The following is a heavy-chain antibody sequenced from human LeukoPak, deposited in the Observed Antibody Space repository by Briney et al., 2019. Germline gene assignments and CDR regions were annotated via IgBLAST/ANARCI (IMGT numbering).Heavy chain of an antibody. CDR2: ISSSSTSI. D-gene: IGHD2-21*01. V-gene: IGHV3-21*01. CDR1: GFLFSDFIDHT. Sequence: GGSLRLSCADSGFLFSDFIDHTMVWVRQAPGKGLELVSYISSSSTSISYADSVRGRFSISRDNAQRSLYLHMNSLRDEDTAVYYCAREFSVVGNFDYWGQGTLVIVSS. CDR3: AREFSVVGNFDY. J-gene: IGHJ4*02.